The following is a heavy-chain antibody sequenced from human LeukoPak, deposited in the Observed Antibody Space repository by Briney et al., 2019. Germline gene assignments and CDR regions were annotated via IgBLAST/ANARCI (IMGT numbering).Heavy chain of an antibody. Sequence: GGSLRLSCVVSGYDFSGFSMSWVRQAPGKGLEWVAIMDGYGSDIFYVDSVKGRFTISRDNAKNSLYLQMNTLRAEDTAVYYCAIDLVWFGEPKGYYNYMDVWGKGTTVTVSS. CDR1: GYDFSGFS. J-gene: IGHJ6*03. V-gene: IGHV3-7*01. D-gene: IGHD3-10*01. CDR2: MDGYGSDI. CDR3: AIDLVWFGEPKGYYNYMDV.